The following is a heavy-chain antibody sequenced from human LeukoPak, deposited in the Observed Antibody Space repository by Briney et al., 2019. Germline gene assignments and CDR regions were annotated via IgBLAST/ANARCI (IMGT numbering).Heavy chain of an antibody. CDR2: IWFDGSNQ. J-gene: IGHJ4*02. CDR3: AKNRLSGSAEIYFDS. V-gene: IGHV3-33*06. Sequence: GGSLRLSCAASQLTISNYGMHWVRQAPGKGLEWVALIWFDGSNQYYADFVKGRFTISRDNSKNTLYLQMNSLKAEDTAVYYCAKNRLSGSAEIYFDSWGQGTPFTVSS. CDR1: QLTISNYG. D-gene: IGHD1-26*01.